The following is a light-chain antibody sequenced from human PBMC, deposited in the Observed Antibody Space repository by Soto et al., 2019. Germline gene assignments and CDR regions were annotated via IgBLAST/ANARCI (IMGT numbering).Light chain of an antibody. CDR2: EVS. V-gene: IGLV2-8*01. CDR1: SSDVGGYNY. Sequence: HSALTQPPSASGSPGQSVTISCTGTSSDVGGYNYVSWYQQHPGKAPKLMIYEVSKRPSGVPDRFSGSKSGNTASLTVSGLQAEDEADYYCSSYAGSNMGVFGTGTELTVL. CDR3: SSYAGSNMGV. J-gene: IGLJ1*01.